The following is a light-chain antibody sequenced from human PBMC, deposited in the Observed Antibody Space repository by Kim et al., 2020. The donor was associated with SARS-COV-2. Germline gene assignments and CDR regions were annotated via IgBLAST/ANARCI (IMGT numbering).Light chain of an antibody. J-gene: IGLJ2*01. Sequence: QHDTPNCTGNSKNVGNQGAAWLQQHQGHPPKLLSYRNNNRPSGISERFSASRSGNTASLTITGLQPEDEADYYCSAWDSSLSAWVFGGGTQLTVL. V-gene: IGLV10-54*04. CDR1: SKNVGNQG. CDR2: RNN. CDR3: SAWDSSLSAWV.